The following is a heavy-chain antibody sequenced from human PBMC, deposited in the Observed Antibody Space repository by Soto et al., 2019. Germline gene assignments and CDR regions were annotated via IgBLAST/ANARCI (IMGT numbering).Heavy chain of an antibody. CDR1: GFTFSSYA. CDR3: SKDLVGTPLYYYYGMDV. CDR2: ISGSGGST. D-gene: IGHD2-15*01. J-gene: IGHJ6*02. V-gene: IGHV3-23*01. Sequence: GGSLRLSCAASGFTFSSYAMSWVRRAPGKGLEWVSAISGSGGSTYYADSVKGRFTISRDNSKNTPYLKMNSLRAEDTSVYYFSKDLVGTPLYYYYGMDVWDQGTTVTVSS.